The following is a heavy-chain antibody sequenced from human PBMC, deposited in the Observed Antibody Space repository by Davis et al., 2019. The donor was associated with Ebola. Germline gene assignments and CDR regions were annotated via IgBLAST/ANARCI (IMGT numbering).Heavy chain of an antibody. CDR3: AALFSGSYLAYVDV. CDR1: SGSVNSNVYS. D-gene: IGHD1-26*01. V-gene: IGHV4-61*08. J-gene: IGHJ6*03. CDR2: TYNRGTT. Sequence: MPSETLSLTCTVASGSVNSNVYSWNWIRQSPEKGLEWTGFTYNRGTTNYNPSINSRVTISKDTSRNQFSLELRSVTAADTAAYYCAALFSGSYLAYVDVWGKGTTVTVS.